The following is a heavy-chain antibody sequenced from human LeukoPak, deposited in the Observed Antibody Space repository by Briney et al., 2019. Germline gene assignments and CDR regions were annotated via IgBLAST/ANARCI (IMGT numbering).Heavy chain of an antibody. CDR1: GFTFSSYS. CDR3: ARGRDSGYEPNLDY. V-gene: IGHV3-48*04. D-gene: IGHD5-12*01. J-gene: IGHJ4*02. CDR2: ISSSSSTI. Sequence: PGGSLRLSCAASGFTFSSYSMNWVRQAPGKGLEWVSYISSSSSTIYYADSVKGRFTISRDNAKNSLYLQMNSLRAEDTAVYYCARGRDSGYEPNLDYRGQGTLVTVSS.